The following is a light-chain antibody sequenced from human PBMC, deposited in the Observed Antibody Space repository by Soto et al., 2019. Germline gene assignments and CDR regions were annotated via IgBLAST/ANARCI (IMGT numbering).Light chain of an antibody. CDR3: QQYDISSRT. J-gene: IGKJ1*01. V-gene: IGKV1-5*01. CDR1: QSISSW. Sequence: DIQMTQSPSTLSASVGDRVTITCRASQSISSWLAWYQQKPGKAPKLLIYDASTWQSGVPSRFSGSGYGTDFTPIISRLQHDVFATYYCQQYDISSRTFGQGTKVEIK. CDR2: DAS.